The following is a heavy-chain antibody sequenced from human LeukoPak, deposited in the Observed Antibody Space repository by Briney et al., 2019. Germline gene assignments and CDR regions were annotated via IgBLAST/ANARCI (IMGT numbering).Heavy chain of an antibody. Sequence: GGSLRLSCAASGFTFSSYAMSWVRQAPGKGLEWVSGISWNSGSIGYADSVKGRFTISRDNAKNSLYLQMNSLRAEDMALYYCAKAVDYGGNSDAFDIWGQGTMVTVSS. CDR1: GFTFSSYA. CDR3: AKAVDYGGNSDAFDI. CDR2: ISWNSGSI. V-gene: IGHV3-9*03. J-gene: IGHJ3*02. D-gene: IGHD4-23*01.